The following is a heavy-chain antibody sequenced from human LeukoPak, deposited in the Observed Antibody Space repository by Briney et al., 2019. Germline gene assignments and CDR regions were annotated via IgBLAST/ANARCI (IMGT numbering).Heavy chain of an antibody. J-gene: IGHJ4*02. D-gene: IGHD3-22*01. CDR3: ARSSGYPFFDY. Sequence: SGGSLRLSCAASGFTFSTYSMNWVRQAPGEGLEWLSYITSTSDTIYYADSVKGRFTSSRDNAKNSVYLQMNSLRAEDTAVYYCARSSGYPFFDYWGQGTLVTVSS. CDR1: GFTFSTYS. V-gene: IGHV3-48*01. CDR2: ITSTSDTI.